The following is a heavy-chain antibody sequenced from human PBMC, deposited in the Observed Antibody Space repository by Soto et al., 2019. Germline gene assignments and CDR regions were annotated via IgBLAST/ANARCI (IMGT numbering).Heavy chain of an antibody. D-gene: IGHD6-13*01. V-gene: IGHV1-69*13. Sequence: SVKFSCNASRVIFSIYGITWLRQAPGQGRKWMGAIIPVFGPVGYAQEFQGRVTITADESTSTAYMELRSLRSEDTAVYYCARNDELYSSRSRFDYWGQGTLVTVSS. CDR2: IIPVFGPV. CDR1: RVIFSIYG. J-gene: IGHJ4*02. CDR3: ARNDELYSSRSRFDY.